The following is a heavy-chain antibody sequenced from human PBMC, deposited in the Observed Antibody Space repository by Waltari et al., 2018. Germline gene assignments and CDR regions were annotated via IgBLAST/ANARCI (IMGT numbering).Heavy chain of an antibody. V-gene: IGHV1-24*01. D-gene: IGHD3-10*01. CDR1: GYTLTEFS. J-gene: IGHJ4*02. Sequence: QVQLVQSGAEVKKPGAPVKVSCKVSGYTLTEFSSHWVRQAPGKGLEWLGGFDPEDGETIYAQKFQGRVTMTEDTSTDTAYMELNSLRSGDTAVYYCATGPYGSGRAQVFDYWGQGTLVTVSS. CDR2: FDPEDGET. CDR3: ATGPYGSGRAQVFDY.